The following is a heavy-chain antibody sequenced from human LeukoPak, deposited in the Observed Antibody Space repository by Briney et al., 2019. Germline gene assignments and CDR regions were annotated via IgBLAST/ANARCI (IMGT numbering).Heavy chain of an antibody. CDR2: INPSGGST. D-gene: IGHD6-19*01. J-gene: IGHJ4*02. Sequence: GPVKVSCKASGYTFTSYYMHWVRQAPGQGLEWMGIINPSGGSTRYAQKFQGRVTMTRDTSTSTVYMELSSLRPDDTAVYYCARSKAVAGTGGFDCWGQGTLVIVSS. V-gene: IGHV1-46*01. CDR1: GYTFTSYY. CDR3: ARSKAVAGTGGFDC.